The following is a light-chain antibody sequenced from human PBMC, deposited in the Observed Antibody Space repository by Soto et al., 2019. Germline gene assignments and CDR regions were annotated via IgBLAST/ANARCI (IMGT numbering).Light chain of an antibody. CDR1: QSISSH. CDR3: QQYNSYPIT. CDR2: AAS. Sequence: DRVTISCRASQSISSHLSWCQQKPGKAPKLLIFAASSLESGVPSRFSGSGSGTDYTLTISSLQPEDFATYYCQQYNSYPITFGQGTRLEI. J-gene: IGKJ5*01. V-gene: IGKV1-39*01.